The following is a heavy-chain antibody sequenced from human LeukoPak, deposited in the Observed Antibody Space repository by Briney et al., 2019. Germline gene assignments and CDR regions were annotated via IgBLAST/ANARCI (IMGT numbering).Heavy chain of an antibody. V-gene: IGHV4-28*01. CDR2: IYYSGST. Sequence: PSDTLSLTCAVSGYSISSSNWWGWIRQPPGKGLEWIGYIYYSGSTYYNPSLKSRVTISVDTSKNQFSLKLSSVTAADTAVYYCASGYCSGGSCYQWDYWGQGTLVTVSS. J-gene: IGHJ4*02. CDR1: GYSISSSNW. D-gene: IGHD2-15*01. CDR3: ASGYCSGGSCYQWDY.